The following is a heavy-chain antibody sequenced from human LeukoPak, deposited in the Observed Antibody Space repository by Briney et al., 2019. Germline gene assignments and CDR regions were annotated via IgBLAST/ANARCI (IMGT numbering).Heavy chain of an antibody. CDR3: ARMYGDLDAFDI. J-gene: IGHJ3*02. CDR1: GFTFSNYG. V-gene: IGHV3-7*01. CDR2: IKQDGSEK. Sequence: GGSLRLSCAASGFTFSNYGIHWVRQAPGRGLEWVANIKQDGSEKYYVDSVKGRFTISRDNAKNSLYLQMNSLRAEDTAVYYCARMYGDLDAFDIWGQGTMVTVSS. D-gene: IGHD4-17*01.